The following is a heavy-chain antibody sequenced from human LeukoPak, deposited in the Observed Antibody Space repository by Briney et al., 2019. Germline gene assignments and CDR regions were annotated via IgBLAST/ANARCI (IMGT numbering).Heavy chain of an antibody. D-gene: IGHD6-6*01. V-gene: IGHV4-30-4*01. Sequence: PSETLSLTRTVSGGSISSGDYYWSWIRQPPGKGLEWIGYIYYSGSTYYNPSLKSRVTILVDTSKNQFSLKLSSVTAAGTAVYYCAAGARYSSSSVDYWGQGTLVTVSS. CDR1: GGSISSGDYY. CDR3: AAGARYSSSSVDY. CDR2: IYYSGST. J-gene: IGHJ4*02.